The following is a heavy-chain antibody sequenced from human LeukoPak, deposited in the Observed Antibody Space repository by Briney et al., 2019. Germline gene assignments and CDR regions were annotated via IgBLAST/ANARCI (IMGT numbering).Heavy chain of an antibody. CDR1: GGSIISGGYY. J-gene: IGHJ3*02. D-gene: IGHD3-22*01. Sequence: PSVTLSLTCAVSGGSIISGGYYWSWIRQHPGKGLEWIGRIYYSGTTDYNPSLKSRLSMSVDTFKNHFSLKLSSATAADTAVYYCAREYFYDISADIWGQGTMVTVSS. CDR3: AREYFYDISADI. V-gene: IGHV4-31*11. CDR2: IYYSGTT.